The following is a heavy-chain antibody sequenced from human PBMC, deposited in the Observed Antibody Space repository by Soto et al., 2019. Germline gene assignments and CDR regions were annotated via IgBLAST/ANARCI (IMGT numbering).Heavy chain of an antibody. J-gene: IGHJ4*02. V-gene: IGHV1-8*01. CDR1: GYTFTSHD. CDR2: LNPHNGKT. D-gene: IGHD6-6*01. Sequence: QVQLVQSGTEVKTPGASVKVSCKASGYTFTSHDINWVRQATGQGLEWMGWLNPHNGKTGYAQRFQGRVTMTWNATTGTVYLELSSLRSEDTAMYYCARVSSIAARRSFDSWGQGTLVTVSS. CDR3: ARVSSIAARRSFDS.